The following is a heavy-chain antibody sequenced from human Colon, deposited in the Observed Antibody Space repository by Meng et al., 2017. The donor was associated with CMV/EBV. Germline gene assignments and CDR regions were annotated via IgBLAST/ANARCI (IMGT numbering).Heavy chain of an antibody. CDR1: GFTFNSYA. V-gene: IGHV3-21*04. J-gene: IGHJ4*02. Sequence: GESLKISCAASGFTFNSYAMSWVRQVPGKGLEWVASIGSSGGSIYYADSVKGRFTISRDNSKNTLYLQMNNLTAGDTAVYYCVRVGIAVAGSGWVDYWGQGTLVTVSS. D-gene: IGHD6-19*01. CDR2: IGSSGGSI. CDR3: VRVGIAVAGSGWVDY.